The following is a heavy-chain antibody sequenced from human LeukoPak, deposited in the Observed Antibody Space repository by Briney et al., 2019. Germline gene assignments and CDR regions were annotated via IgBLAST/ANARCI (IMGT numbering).Heavy chain of an antibody. V-gene: IGHV3-30-3*01. Sequence: GGSLRLSCAASGFSFSDYAMHWGRQAPGKGLEWVSFISSEGSNKYYADSVSGRFTISRDNSKNTVYLQMNSLRAEDTTVYFCAREKTYYFDYWGQGTLVTVSS. CDR2: ISSEGSNK. CDR3: AREKTYYFDY. J-gene: IGHJ4*02. CDR1: GFSFSDYA.